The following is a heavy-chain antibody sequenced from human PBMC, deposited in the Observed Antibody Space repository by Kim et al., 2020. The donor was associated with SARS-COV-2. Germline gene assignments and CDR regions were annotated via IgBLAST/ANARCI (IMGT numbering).Heavy chain of an antibody. CDR3: ASGDLWGSYRYTTIY. J-gene: IGHJ4*02. Sequence: ASVKVSCKASGYTFTGYYMHWVRQAPGQGLEWMGWINPNSGGTNYAQKFQGRVTMTRDTSISTAYMELSRLRSDDTAVYYCASGDLWGSYRYTTIYWGQGTLVTVSS. CDR1: GYTFTGYY. V-gene: IGHV1-2*02. D-gene: IGHD3-16*02. CDR2: INPNSGGT.